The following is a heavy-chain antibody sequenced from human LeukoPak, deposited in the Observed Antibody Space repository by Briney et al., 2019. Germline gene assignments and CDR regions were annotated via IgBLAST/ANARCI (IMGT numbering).Heavy chain of an antibody. V-gene: IGHV3-48*02. D-gene: IGHD3-10*01. CDR2: ISTLSGTK. Sequence: GGSLRLSCAASGFNFSSYSMHWVRQAPAKGLEWISYISTLSGTKYYADSLKGRFTISRDNAKNSLYLQMDSLGDEDTAVYYCARGGWFGELLFDYWGQGTLVTVSS. CDR3: ARGGWFGELLFDY. J-gene: IGHJ4*02. CDR1: GFNFSSYS.